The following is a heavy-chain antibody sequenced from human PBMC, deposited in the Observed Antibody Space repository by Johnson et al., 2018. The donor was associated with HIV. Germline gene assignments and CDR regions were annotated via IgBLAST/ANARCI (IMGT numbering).Heavy chain of an antibody. CDR3: AKDSSSWYGGAFDI. Sequence: VQLVESGGGLVQPGGSLRLSCAASGFTFSSYAMSWVRQAPGKGLEWVSGINWNGGSTGYADSVKGRFTISRDNSKNTLYLQMNSLRAEDTAVYYCAKDSSSWYGGAFDIWGQGTMVTVSS. CDR2: INWNGGST. J-gene: IGHJ3*02. V-gene: IGHV3-23*04. D-gene: IGHD6-13*01. CDR1: GFTFSSYA.